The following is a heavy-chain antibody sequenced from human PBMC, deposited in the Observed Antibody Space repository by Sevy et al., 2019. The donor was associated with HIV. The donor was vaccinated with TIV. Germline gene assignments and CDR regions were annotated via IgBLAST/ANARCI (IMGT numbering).Heavy chain of an antibody. Sequence: GGSLRLSCSASGFIFSSYGMHWVRQTPGKGLERVAIISSDGSDEFYAESVRGRFTISRDNSRNTLYLQMDSLRREDTAIYDCAKDKEDDYGDYYFDHWGQGALVTVSS. CDR3: AKDKEDDYGDYYFDH. CDR1: GFIFSSYG. D-gene: IGHD4-17*01. CDR2: ISSDGSDE. J-gene: IGHJ4*02. V-gene: IGHV3-30*18.